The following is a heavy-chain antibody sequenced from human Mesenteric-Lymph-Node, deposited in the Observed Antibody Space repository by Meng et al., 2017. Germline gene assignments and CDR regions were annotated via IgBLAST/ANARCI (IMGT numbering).Heavy chain of an antibody. CDR2: IIPIFGTA. J-gene: IGHJ4*02. Sequence: SVKVSCKASGGTFSSYAISWVRQAPGQGLEWMGGIIPIFGTANYAQTFQGRVTITTDESTSTAYMELSSLRSEDTAVYYCARRGVDSSGYYSPFDYWGQGTLVTVSS. CDR1: GGTFSSYA. D-gene: IGHD3-22*01. CDR3: ARRGVDSSGYYSPFDY. V-gene: IGHV1-69*05.